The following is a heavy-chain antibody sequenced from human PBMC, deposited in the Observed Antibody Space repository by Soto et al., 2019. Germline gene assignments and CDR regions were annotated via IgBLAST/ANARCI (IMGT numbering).Heavy chain of an antibody. CDR3: SRVFPDGWVEAGVVRGYLDT. J-gene: IGHJ4*02. D-gene: IGHD3-3*01. CDR2: IIPIFGTT. CDR1: ADSFSRYG. Sequence: QVQTMQSGAAVHEPQSAVKVSGHAPADSFSRYGIRWVRQAPRQGLEWMGGIIPIFGTTNSAEPFQGRLTITADESTNTAYMESSSLRCEDTALYYCSRVFPDGWVEAGVVRGYLDTWGRGTLVTVSA. V-gene: IGHV1-69*01.